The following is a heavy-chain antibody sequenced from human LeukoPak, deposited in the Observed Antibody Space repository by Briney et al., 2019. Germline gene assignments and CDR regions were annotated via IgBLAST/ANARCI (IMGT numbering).Heavy chain of an antibody. CDR1: GFTFSSYS. CDR2: ISSSSSYI. CDR3: ARDSTFSGSYSY. J-gene: IGHJ4*02. V-gene: IGHV3-21*01. D-gene: IGHD1-26*01. Sequence: GGSLRLSCAASGFTFSSYSMNWVRQAPGKGLEWVSSISSSSSYIYYADSVKGRFTISRDNAKNSLYLQMNSLRAEDTAVYYCARDSTFSGSYSYWGQGTLVTVSS.